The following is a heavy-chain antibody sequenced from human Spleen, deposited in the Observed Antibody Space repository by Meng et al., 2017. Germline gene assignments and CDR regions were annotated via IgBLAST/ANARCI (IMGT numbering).Heavy chain of an antibody. CDR2: VSGGGIDI. V-gene: IGHV3-48*03. Sequence: GGSLRLSCAASGFTFSNYEMNWVRLAPGKGLEWLSFVSGGGIDISYADSVKGRFTMSRDNARNSLYLYMDSLRAEDTAVYYCARSTTMVRGIHFDFWGQGTLVTVSS. D-gene: IGHD3-10*01. CDR1: GFTFSNYE. CDR3: ARSTTMVRGIHFDF. J-gene: IGHJ4*02.